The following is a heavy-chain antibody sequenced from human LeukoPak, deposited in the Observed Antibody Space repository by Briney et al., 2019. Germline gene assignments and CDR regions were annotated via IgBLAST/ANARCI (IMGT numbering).Heavy chain of an antibody. D-gene: IGHD4-17*01. CDR3: AKATGYLVTTVWFDY. V-gene: IGHV3-23*01. Sequence: GGSLRLSCAASGFTFSSYAMSWVRQAPGKELEWVSAISGSGGSTYYADSVKGRFTISRDNSKNTLYLQMNSLRAEDTAVYDCAKATGYLVTTVWFDYWGQGTLVTVSS. CDR1: GFTFSSYA. J-gene: IGHJ4*02. CDR2: ISGSGGST.